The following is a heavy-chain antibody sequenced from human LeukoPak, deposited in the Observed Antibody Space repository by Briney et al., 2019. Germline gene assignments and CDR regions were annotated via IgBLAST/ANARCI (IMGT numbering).Heavy chain of an antibody. V-gene: IGHV3-64*01. D-gene: IGHD1-14*01. J-gene: IGHJ4*02. CDR3: ARSDSGSGDY. CDR1: GFTFSSYA. CDR2: ISSNGGST. Sequence: TGGSLRLSCAASGFTFSSYAMHWVRQAPGKGLEYVSAISSNGGSTYYANSVKGRFTISRDNSKNTLYLQMGSLRAEDMAVYYCARSDSGSGDYWGQGTQVTVSS.